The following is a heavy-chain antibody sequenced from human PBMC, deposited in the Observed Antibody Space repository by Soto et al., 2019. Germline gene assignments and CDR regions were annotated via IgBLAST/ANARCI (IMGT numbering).Heavy chain of an antibody. CDR3: ASGYSFGSGSFSYVDF. Sequence: QVQLRESGPGLLKPAEPLSLTCSVSGGSISGYFWSWIRQPPGKGLEWIGFIYDSGKTNYNPSLKSRVTISVDTSKSQFSLKLNSVTAADTAVYYCASGYSFGSGSFSYVDFWGQGTLVTVSS. CDR2: IYDSGKT. CDR1: GGSISGYF. D-gene: IGHD3-10*01. J-gene: IGHJ4*02. V-gene: IGHV4-59*01.